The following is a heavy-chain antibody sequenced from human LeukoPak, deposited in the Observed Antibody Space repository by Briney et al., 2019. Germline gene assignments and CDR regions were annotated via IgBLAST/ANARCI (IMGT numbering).Heavy chain of an antibody. CDR2: IDGSGSS. Sequence: SETLSLTCTVSGYSISSGYLWGWIRQPPGKGLEWIGSIDGSGSSYYSPSLKSRVIISVDTSRNQFSLKMTSVTAADTAVYYCARARLMVRGVFDPWGQGTLVTVSS. J-gene: IGHJ5*02. CDR1: GYSISSGYL. D-gene: IGHD3-10*01. CDR3: ARARLMVRGVFDP. V-gene: IGHV4-38-2*02.